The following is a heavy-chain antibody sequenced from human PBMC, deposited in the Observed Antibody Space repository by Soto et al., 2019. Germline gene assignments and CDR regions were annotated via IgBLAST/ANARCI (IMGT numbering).Heavy chain of an antibody. CDR2: IVVGSGNT. CDR1: GFTFSNSA. J-gene: IGHJ6*03. CDR3: AATSCYHTSYYYMDV. D-gene: IGHD3-3*01. V-gene: IGHV1-58*02. Sequence: SVKVSCKASGFTFSNSAIQWVRQTRGQRLEWIGWIVVGSGNTNYARELHGRVTITRDMSTSAAYMELSSLRSKDTAIYYCAATSCYHTSYYYMDVW.